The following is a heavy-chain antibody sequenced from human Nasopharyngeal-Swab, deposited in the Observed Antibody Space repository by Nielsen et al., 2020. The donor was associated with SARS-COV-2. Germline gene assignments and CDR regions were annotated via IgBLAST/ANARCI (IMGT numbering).Heavy chain of an antibody. CDR3: ARGSSSFDY. CDR2: IKPDGSDK. V-gene: IGHV3-7*02. J-gene: IGHJ4*02. Sequence: VRQMPGKGLEWVANIKPDGSDKYYVDSVKGRFTISRDNTKNSLYLQMNSLRAEDTAVYYCARGSSSFDYWGQGTLVTVSS. D-gene: IGHD6-6*01.